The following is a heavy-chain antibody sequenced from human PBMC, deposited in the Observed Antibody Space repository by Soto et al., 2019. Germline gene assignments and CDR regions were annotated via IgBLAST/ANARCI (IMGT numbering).Heavy chain of an antibody. CDR1: GFTFSSYG. V-gene: IGHV3-30*18. Sequence: GSLRLSCAASGFTFSSYGMHWVRQAPGKGLEWVAVISYDGSNKYYADSVKGRFTISRDNSKNTLYLQMNSLRGEDTAVYYCAKVVRGHCTKGVCSNGFYYYGMDAWGQGTTVTVSS. J-gene: IGHJ6*02. CDR3: AKVVRGHCTKGVCSNGFYYYGMDA. CDR2: ISYDGSNK. D-gene: IGHD2-8*01.